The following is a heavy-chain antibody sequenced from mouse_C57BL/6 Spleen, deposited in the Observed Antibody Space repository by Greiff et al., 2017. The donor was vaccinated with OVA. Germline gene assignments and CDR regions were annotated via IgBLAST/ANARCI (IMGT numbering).Heavy chain of an antibody. CDR3: AREGTAQATFFAY. D-gene: IGHD3-2*02. Sequence: VQLQQSGPGLVKPSQSLSLTCSVTGYSITSGYYWNWIRQFPGNKLEWMGYISYDGSNNYNPSLKNRISITRDTSKNQFFLKLNSVTTEDTATYYCAREGTAQATFFAYWGQGTLVTVSA. CDR2: ISYDGSN. J-gene: IGHJ3*01. CDR1: GYSITSGYY. V-gene: IGHV3-6*01.